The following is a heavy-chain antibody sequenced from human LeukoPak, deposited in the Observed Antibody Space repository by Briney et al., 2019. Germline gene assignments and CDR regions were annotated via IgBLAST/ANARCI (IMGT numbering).Heavy chain of an antibody. CDR1: GFTFSSYG. CDR2: ISYDGSNK. CDR3: VRADEAD. V-gene: IGHV3-30*03. Sequence: PGGSLRLSCAASGFTFSSYGMHWVRQAPGKGLEWVAVISYDGSNKYYADSVKGRFTISRDNSKNTLYLQMNSLRVDDTAVYYCVRADEADWGQGTLVTVSS. J-gene: IGHJ1*01.